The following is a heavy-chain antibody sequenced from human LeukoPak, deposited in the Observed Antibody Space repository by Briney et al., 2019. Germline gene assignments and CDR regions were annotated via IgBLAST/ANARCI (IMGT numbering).Heavy chain of an antibody. J-gene: IGHJ4*02. D-gene: IGHD3-16*01. CDR3: TRVSASLYGTFDD. Sequence: PSETLSLTCAVSGYSISSGYYWGWIRQPPGKGLEWIGNVYHSGSTYKNPSLKSRVSISLDTPNNQFSLKLTAVTPADTAVYYCTRVSASLYGTFDDWGQGILVTVSS. CDR2: VYHSGST. V-gene: IGHV4-38-2*01. CDR1: GYSISSGYY.